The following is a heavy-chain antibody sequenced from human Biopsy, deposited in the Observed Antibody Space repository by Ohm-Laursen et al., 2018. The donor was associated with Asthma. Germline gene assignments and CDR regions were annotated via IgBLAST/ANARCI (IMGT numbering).Heavy chain of an antibody. J-gene: IGHJ4*02. V-gene: IGHV4-34*01. CDR3: ARRGGVRRYFDY. Sequence: GTLSLTCAVYGGSFSGYYWSWIRQPPGKGLEWIGEINHSGSTNYNPSLKSRVTISVDTSKNQFSLKLSSVTAADTAVYYCARRGGVRRYFDYWGQGTLVTVSS. CDR1: GGSFSGYY. CDR2: INHSGST. D-gene: IGHD3-16*01.